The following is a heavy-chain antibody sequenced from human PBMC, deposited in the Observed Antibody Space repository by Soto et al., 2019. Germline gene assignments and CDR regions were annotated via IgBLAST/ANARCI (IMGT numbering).Heavy chain of an antibody. V-gene: IGHV3-74*01. Sequence: PGRTMRLSCAASGFAYRTYWIHWVRQDTGKGLVWVSHIASEGTITTYADSVKGRFTISRDNSKNTLYLQMNSLRAEDTAIYYCAKGWSSSSSNLFDYWGPGTLVTVSS. CDR3: AKGWSSSSSNLFDY. D-gene: IGHD6-6*01. CDR1: GFAYRTYW. CDR2: IASEGTIT. J-gene: IGHJ4*02.